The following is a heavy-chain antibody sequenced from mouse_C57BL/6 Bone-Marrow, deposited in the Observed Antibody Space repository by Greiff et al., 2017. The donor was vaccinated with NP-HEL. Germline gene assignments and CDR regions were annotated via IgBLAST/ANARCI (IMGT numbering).Heavy chain of an antibody. D-gene: IGHD2-4*01. V-gene: IGHV1-69*01. CDR3: ARSRGFYYDYDGNFDV. CDR1: GYTFTSYW. CDR2: IDPSDSYT. J-gene: IGHJ1*03. Sequence: QVQLQQPGAELVMPGASVKLSCKASGYTFTSYWMHWVKQRPGQGLEWIGEIDPSDSYTNYNQKFKGKSTLTVDKSSSTAYMQLSSLTSEDSAVYYCARSRGFYYDYDGNFDVWGTGTTVTVSS.